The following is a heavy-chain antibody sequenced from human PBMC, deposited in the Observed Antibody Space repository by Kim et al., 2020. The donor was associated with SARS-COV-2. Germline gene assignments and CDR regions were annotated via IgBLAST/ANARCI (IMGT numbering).Heavy chain of an antibody. CDR3: ARDASSGFFDY. CDR2: T. J-gene: IGHJ4*02. Sequence: TYYNPSLKSRVTISVDTSKNQFSLSLSSVTAADTAVYYCARDASSGFFDYWGQGTLVTVSS. D-gene: IGHD3-10*01. V-gene: IGHV4-31*02.